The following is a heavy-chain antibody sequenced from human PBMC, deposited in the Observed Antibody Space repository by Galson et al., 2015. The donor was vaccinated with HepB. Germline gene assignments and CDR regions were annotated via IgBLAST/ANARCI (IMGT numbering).Heavy chain of an antibody. V-gene: IGHV1-46*01. D-gene: IGHD3-22*01. CDR3: ARGEYYYDSSGYIPDY. CDR2: INPSGGST. Sequence: SVKVSCKASGYTFTSYYMHWVRQAPGQGLEWMGIINPSGGSTSYAQKFQGRVTMTRDTSTSTVYMELSSLRSEDTAVYYCARGEYYYDSSGYIPDYWGQGTLVTVSS. J-gene: IGHJ4*02. CDR1: GYTFTSYY.